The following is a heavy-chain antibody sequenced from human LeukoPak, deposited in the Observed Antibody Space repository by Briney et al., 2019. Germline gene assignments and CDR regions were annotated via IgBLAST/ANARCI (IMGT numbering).Heavy chain of an antibody. CDR1: GYTFTSYY. Sequence: ASVKVSCKASGYTFTSYYMHWVRQAPGQGLEWMGIINPSGGSTSYAQKFQGGVTMTRDTSTSTVYMELSSLRSEDTAVYYCARGHCSSTSCYESDAFDIWGQGTMVTVSS. V-gene: IGHV1-46*01. CDR2: INPSGGST. J-gene: IGHJ3*02. D-gene: IGHD2-2*01. CDR3: ARGHCSSTSCYESDAFDI.